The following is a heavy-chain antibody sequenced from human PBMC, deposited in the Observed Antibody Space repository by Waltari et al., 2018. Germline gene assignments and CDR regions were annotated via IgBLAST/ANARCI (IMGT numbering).Heavy chain of an antibody. Sequence: QVQLQASGPGLVKPSETLSLTCAVSGYSISSGYYWGWIRQPPGKGLEWIGSIYHSGSTYYNPSLKSRVTISVDTSKNQFSLKLSSVTAADTAVYYCARGAVAGKAAGYWGQGTLVTVSS. V-gene: IGHV4-38-2*01. CDR3: ARGAVAGKAAGY. CDR1: GYSISSGYY. CDR2: IYHSGST. J-gene: IGHJ4*02. D-gene: IGHD6-19*01.